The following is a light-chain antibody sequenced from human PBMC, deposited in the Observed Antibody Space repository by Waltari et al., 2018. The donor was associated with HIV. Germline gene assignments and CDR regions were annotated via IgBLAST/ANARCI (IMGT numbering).Light chain of an antibody. J-gene: IGLJ2*01. V-gene: IGLV2-11*01. Sequence: QSALTQPRSVSGSPGQPVTISCTGSSGDVGGHNYVSWYQHHPGKAPRLMIYDVTKRPSGVPDRFSGSKSGNTASLTISGLQAEDEADYYCCSYAGSYTLIFGGGTQLTVL. CDR1: SGDVGGHNY. CDR3: CSYAGSYTLI. CDR2: DVT.